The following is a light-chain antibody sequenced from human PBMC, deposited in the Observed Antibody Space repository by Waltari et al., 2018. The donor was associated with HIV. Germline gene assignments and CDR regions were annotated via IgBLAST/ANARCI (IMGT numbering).Light chain of an antibody. J-gene: IGLJ1*01. CDR2: DVS. Sequence: QPILPQPASLSASPGQSIATSSIWTFDNIIDQNSVSWYQHIPGKAPKLLIFDVSQRPSGISHRFSGSKSAAAASLMIFSLRPEVETDYYCLSYTRNGTYVFGSGT. CDR1: FDNIIDQNS. V-gene: IGLV2-14*03. CDR3: LSYTRNGTYV.